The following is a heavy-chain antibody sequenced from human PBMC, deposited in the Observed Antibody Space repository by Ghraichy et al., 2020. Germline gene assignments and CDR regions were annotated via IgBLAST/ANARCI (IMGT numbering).Heavy chain of an antibody. Sequence: GESLNISCAASGFTFSSYAMSWVRQAPGKGLEWVSAISGSGGSTYYADSVKVRFTISRDNSKNTLYLQMNSLRAEDTAVYYCAKAPLDGDYVLYDSSGYYADYWGQGTLVTVSS. D-gene: IGHD3-22*01. CDR3: AKAPLDGDYVLYDSSGYYADY. CDR1: GFTFSSYA. J-gene: IGHJ4*02. V-gene: IGHV3-23*01. CDR2: ISGSGGST.